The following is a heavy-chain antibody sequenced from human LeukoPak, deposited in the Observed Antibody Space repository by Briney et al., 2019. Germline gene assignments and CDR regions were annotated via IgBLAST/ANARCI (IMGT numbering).Heavy chain of an antibody. J-gene: IGHJ4*02. CDR3: AKPSIAVAGTAYFDY. CDR2: IYSGGDT. D-gene: IGHD6-19*01. CDR1: GFTVSSNY. Sequence: GGSLRLSCAASGFTVSSNYMSWVRRAPGKGLEWVSIIYSGGDTYYADSVKGRFTISRDNSKNTLYLQMNSLRAEDTAVYYCAKPSIAVAGTAYFDYWGQGTLVTVSS. V-gene: IGHV3-53*05.